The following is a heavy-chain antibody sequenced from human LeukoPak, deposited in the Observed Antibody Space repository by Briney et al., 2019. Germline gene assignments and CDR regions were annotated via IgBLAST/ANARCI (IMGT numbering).Heavy chain of an antibody. CDR1: GGSISSGGYY. CDR3: ARDSGIAVATPAGYYYGMDV. Sequence: SQTLSLTCTVSGGSISSGGYYWSWLRQHPGKGLEWIGYIYYSGSTYYNPSLKSRVTISVDTSKNQFSLKLSSVTAADTAVYYCARDSGIAVATPAGYYYGMDVWGQGTTVTVSS. J-gene: IGHJ6*02. V-gene: IGHV4-31*03. CDR2: IYYSGST. D-gene: IGHD6-19*01.